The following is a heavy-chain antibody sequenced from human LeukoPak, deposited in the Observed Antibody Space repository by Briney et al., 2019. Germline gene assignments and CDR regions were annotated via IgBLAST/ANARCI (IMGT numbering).Heavy chain of an antibody. J-gene: IGHJ4*02. Sequence: PGGSLRLSCAASRFTFTRHAMIWLRQAPGKALEWVSTTGLESVHTLCADSVQGRFTVSRDNSRNTLDLQMDNLTVDDTAIYYCVRGDDIGKHPTRAYYFDIWGQGTLVSVSS. CDR1: RFTFTRHA. V-gene: IGHV3-23*01. D-gene: IGHD3-10*01. CDR3: VRGDDIGKHPTRAYYFDI. CDR2: TGLESVHT.